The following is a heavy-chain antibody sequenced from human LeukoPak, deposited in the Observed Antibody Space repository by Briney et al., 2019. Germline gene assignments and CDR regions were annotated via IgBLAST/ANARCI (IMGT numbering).Heavy chain of an antibody. CDR1: GVSISSSNSY. V-gene: IGHV4-39*01. CDR3: ARTSQNLTTVDSIDY. J-gene: IGHJ4*02. Sequence: SETLSLTCTVSGVSISSSNSYWGWLRQPPGKGLEWIGSIYYSGNTYYNASLKSQVSISIDTSKNQFSLKLTSVTAADTAVYYCARTSQNLTTVDSIDYWGQGTLVTVSS. D-gene: IGHD4-23*01. CDR2: IYYSGNT.